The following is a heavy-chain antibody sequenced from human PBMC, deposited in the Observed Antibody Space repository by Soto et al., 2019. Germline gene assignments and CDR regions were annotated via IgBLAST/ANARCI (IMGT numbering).Heavy chain of an antibody. J-gene: IGHJ6*02. Sequence: QVQLVESGGGWVKPGESLRLSCIGSGFFLSNNWMTWIRQAPGKGVEWVSYISASGDYTIYADSLKGRFTISRDNARNSLWLQINSLTAEDTAVYYCARSSGWRQVGVYNYGLDVWGQGTTVIVSS. CDR2: ISASGDYT. V-gene: IGHV3-11*06. CDR1: GFFLSNNW. D-gene: IGHD2-8*01. CDR3: ARSSGWRQVGVYNYGLDV.